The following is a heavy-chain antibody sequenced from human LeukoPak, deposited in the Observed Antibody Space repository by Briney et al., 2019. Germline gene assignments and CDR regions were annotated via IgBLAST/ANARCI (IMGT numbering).Heavy chain of an antibody. CDR2: ISWNSGSI. CDR1: GFTFDDYA. V-gene: IGHV3-9*01. J-gene: IGHJ5*02. Sequence: GGSLRLSCAASGFTFDDYAMHWVRQAPGKGLEWVSGISWNSGSIGYADSVNGRFTISRDNAKNTLYLQMNSLRGEDTAVYYCARDMLFGESVYNWFDPWGQGTLVTVSS. D-gene: IGHD3-3*01. CDR3: ARDMLFGESVYNWFDP.